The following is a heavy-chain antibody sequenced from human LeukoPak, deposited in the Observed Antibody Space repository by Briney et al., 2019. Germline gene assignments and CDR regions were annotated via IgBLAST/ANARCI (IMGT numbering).Heavy chain of an antibody. CDR3: ARLGSVGYYNYQYMDI. J-gene: IGHJ6*03. CDR2: INDIGNT. V-gene: IGHV4-34*01. Sequence: SETLSLTCAVYGGSFSGYYWSWIRQPPGKGLEWIGEINDIGNTNYDPSLRSRVTISVDTSKNQFSLPLTSATAADTAVYFCARLGSVGYYNYQYMDIWGNGTTVTVSS. D-gene: IGHD3-10*01. CDR1: GGSFSGYY.